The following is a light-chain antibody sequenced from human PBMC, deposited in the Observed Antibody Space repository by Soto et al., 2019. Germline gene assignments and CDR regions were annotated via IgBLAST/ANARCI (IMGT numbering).Light chain of an antibody. CDR3: QQFSSYPLT. V-gene: IGKV3-15*01. J-gene: IGKJ4*01. Sequence: EIVMTQSPATLSVSPGERATLSCRASQSVSSNVAWYQQIPGQTPRLLIYGASTRATGIPVRFGGSGSGTEFTLTISRLEPEDFAVYYCQQFSSYPLTFGGGTKVDIK. CDR2: GAS. CDR1: QSVSSN.